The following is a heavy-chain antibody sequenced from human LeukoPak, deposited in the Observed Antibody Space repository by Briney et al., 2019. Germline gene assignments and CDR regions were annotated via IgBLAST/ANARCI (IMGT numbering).Heavy chain of an antibody. CDR2: ISSNGGST. J-gene: IGHJ6*03. Sequence: PGGSLRLSXAASGFTFSSYAMHWVRQAPGKGLEYVSAISSNGGSTYYANSVKGRFTISRDNSKNTLYLQMGSLRAEDMAVYYCARVPYCSSTSCYSDYYYMDVWGKGTTVTVS. CDR1: GFTFSSYA. V-gene: IGHV3-64*01. D-gene: IGHD2-2*02. CDR3: ARVPYCSSTSCYSDYYYMDV.